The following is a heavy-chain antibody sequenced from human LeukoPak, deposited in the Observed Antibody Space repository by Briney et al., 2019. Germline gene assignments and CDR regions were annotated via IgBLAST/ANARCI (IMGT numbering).Heavy chain of an antibody. D-gene: IGHD3-9*01. CDR1: GFPFSSYA. V-gene: IGHV3-23*01. J-gene: IGHJ4*02. Sequence: PGGSLRLSCAASGFPFSSYAMSWVRQAPGKGLEWVSAISGSGGSTYYADSVKGRFTISRDNSKNTLYLQMNSLRAEDTAVYYCAKDPPLTGYQPTWYDYWGQGTLVTVSS. CDR3: AKDPPLTGYQPTWYDY. CDR2: ISGSGGST.